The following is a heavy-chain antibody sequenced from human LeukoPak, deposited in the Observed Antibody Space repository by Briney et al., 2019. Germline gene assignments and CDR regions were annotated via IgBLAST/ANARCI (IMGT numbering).Heavy chain of an antibody. Sequence: SETLSLTCTVSGGSISSYYWSWIRQPPGKGLEWIGYIYYSGSTNYNPSLKSRVTISVDTSKKQFSLKLTSVTAADTAVYYCARDRSLLGDAFDIWGQGTMVTVSS. CDR3: ARDRSLLGDAFDI. V-gene: IGHV4-59*01. D-gene: IGHD3-10*01. J-gene: IGHJ3*02. CDR1: GGSISSYY. CDR2: IYYSGST.